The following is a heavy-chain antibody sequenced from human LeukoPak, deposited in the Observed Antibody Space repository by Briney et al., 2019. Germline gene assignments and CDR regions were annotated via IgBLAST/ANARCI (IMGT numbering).Heavy chain of an antibody. V-gene: IGHV1-69*01. Sequence: SVKVSCKASGGTFSSYAISWVRQAPGQGLEWMGGIIPIFGTANYAQKFQGRVTITADESTSTAYMELSSLRSEDTAVYYCARDVGVLRFLEWLSREEWFDPWGQGTLVTVPS. CDR2: IIPIFGTA. CDR1: GGTFSSYA. CDR3: ARDVGVLRFLEWLSREEWFDP. J-gene: IGHJ5*02. D-gene: IGHD3-3*01.